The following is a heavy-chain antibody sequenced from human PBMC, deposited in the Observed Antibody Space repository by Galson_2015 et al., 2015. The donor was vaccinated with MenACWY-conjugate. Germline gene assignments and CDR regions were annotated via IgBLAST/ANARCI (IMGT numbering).Heavy chain of an antibody. CDR3: VRGRRYCASTPCPYFYYGLDV. D-gene: IGHD2-2*01. CDR1: GFTFSKYW. Sequence: SLRLSCAASGFTFSKYWMTWVRQAPGKGLEWVANINQDRSEKYYVDSVKGRFTISRDNAKNSLSLQMNSLRVEDTAVYYCVRGRRYCASTPCPYFYYGLDVWGQGTTVTVSS. CDR2: INQDRSEK. V-gene: IGHV3-7*03. J-gene: IGHJ6*02.